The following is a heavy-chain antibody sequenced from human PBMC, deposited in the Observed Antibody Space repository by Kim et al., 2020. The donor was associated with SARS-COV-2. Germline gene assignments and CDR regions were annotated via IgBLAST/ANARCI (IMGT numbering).Heavy chain of an antibody. Sequence: SETLSLTCTVSGGSISSSSYYWGWIRQPPGKGLEWIGSIYYSGSTYYNPSLKSRVTISVDTSKNQFSLKLSSVTAADTAVYYCARSGLQRITIFGVDPHDGNAFDIWGQGTMVTVSS. D-gene: IGHD3-3*01. CDR3: ARSGLQRITIFGVDPHDGNAFDI. CDR2: IYYSGST. V-gene: IGHV4-39*01. J-gene: IGHJ3*02. CDR1: GGSISSSSYY.